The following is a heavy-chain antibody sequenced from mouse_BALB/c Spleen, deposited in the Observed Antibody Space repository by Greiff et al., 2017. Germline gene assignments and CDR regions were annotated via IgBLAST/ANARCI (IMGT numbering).Heavy chain of an antibody. CDR1: GFTFSSFG. Sequence: EVQLVESGGGLVQPGGSRKLSCAASGFTFSSFGMHWVRQAPEKGLEWVAYISSGSSTIYYADTVKGRFTISRDNPKNTLFLQMTSLRSEDTAMYYCARGSTATAYWGQGTLVTVSA. D-gene: IGHD1-2*01. CDR3: ARGSTATAY. V-gene: IGHV5-17*02. J-gene: IGHJ3*01. CDR2: ISSGSSTI.